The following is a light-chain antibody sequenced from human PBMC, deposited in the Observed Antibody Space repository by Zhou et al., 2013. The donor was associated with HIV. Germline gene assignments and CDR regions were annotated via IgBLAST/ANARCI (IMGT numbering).Light chain of an antibody. CDR3: QQYNNWQT. V-gene: IGKV3-15*01. J-gene: IGKJ2*01. CDR1: QSVSSN. Sequence: EIVMTQSPATLSVSPGERATLSCRASQSVSSNLAWYQQKPGQAPRLLIYGASTRATGIPARFSGSGSGTEFTLTISSMQSEDFAVYYCQQYNNWQTFGQGTKAGDQT. CDR2: GAS.